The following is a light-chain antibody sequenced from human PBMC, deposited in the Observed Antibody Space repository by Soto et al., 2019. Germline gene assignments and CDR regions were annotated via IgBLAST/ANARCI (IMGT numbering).Light chain of an antibody. CDR1: QDISNY. Sequence: DIQMTQSPSSLSASVGDRVTITCQASQDISNYLNWYQQKPGKAPKLLIYDASNLETRVPSRFSGSGSGTDFTFTISSLQPEDIATYYCQQYDNLPGTFGGGTKV. V-gene: IGKV1-33*01. J-gene: IGKJ4*01. CDR2: DAS. CDR3: QQYDNLPGT.